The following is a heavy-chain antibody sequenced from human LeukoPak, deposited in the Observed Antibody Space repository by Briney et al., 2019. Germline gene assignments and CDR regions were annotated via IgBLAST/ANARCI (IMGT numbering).Heavy chain of an antibody. CDR1: GLPFIDLA. Sequence: SLRLSCPASGLPFIDLAMYWVRQAPGEALEWVSGINWNSDNIGYADSVKGRFTISRDDAKNSLFLQMNSLRAEDTALYYCARASYYYDTTGLGAVDIWGQGTMVTVSS. CDR2: INWNSDNI. J-gene: IGHJ3*02. D-gene: IGHD3-22*01. V-gene: IGHV3-9*01. CDR3: ARASYYYDTTGLGAVDI.